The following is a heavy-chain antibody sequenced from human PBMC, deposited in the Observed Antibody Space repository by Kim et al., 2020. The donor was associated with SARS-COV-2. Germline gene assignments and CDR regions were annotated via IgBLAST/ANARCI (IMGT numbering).Heavy chain of an antibody. Sequence: SVKVSCKASGGTFSSYAISWVRQAPGQGLEWMGGIIPIFGTANYAQKFQGRVTITADESTSTAYMELSSLRSEDTAVYYCARAQDNTDFDWLLYINYYYYGMDVWGQGTTVTVSS. CDR1: GGTFSSYA. V-gene: IGHV1-69*13. D-gene: IGHD3-9*01. CDR3: ARAQDNTDFDWLLYINYYYYGMDV. J-gene: IGHJ6*02. CDR2: IIPIFGTA.